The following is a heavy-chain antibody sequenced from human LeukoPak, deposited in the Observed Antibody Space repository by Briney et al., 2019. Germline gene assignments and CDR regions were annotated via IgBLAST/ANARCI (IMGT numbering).Heavy chain of an antibody. J-gene: IGHJ4*02. CDR1: GFTFSSYA. V-gene: IGHV4-34*01. Sequence: PGGSLRLSCAASGFTFSSYAINWVRQAPGKGLEWIGEINHSGSTNYNPSLKSRVTISVDTSKNQFSLKLSSVTAADTAVYYCARDTYYYASGSQTPHFDYWGQGTLVTVSS. D-gene: IGHD3-10*01. CDR3: ARDTYYYASGSQTPHFDY. CDR2: INHSGST.